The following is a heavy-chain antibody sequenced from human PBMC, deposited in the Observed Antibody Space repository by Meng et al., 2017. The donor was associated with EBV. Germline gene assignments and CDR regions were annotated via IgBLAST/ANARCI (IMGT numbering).Heavy chain of an antibody. J-gene: IGHJ4*02. CDR2: INHSGST. CDR3: ARGRWLQPGSYFDY. D-gene: IGHD5-24*01. Sequence: QGQLQQWGAGLLKPSETLSLTCSGYGGSFSGYYWSWIRQPPGKGLEWIGEINHSGSTNYNPSLKSRVTISVDTSKNQFSLKLSSVTAADTAVYYCARGRWLQPGSYFDYWGQGTLVTVSS. V-gene: IGHV4-34*01. CDR1: GGSFSGYY.